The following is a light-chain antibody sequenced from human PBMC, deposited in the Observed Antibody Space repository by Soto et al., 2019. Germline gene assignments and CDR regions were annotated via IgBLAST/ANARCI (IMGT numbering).Light chain of an antibody. J-gene: IGKJ3*01. V-gene: IGKV1-39*01. CDR2: AAS. CDR3: QQSYSTPFT. Sequence: DIQMTQSPSSLSASVGDRVTITCRASQSISSYLNWYQQKPGKAPKLLIYAASSLQSGVPSRFSGSGSGTDFTLNISSLQPEDFENYYCQQSYSTPFTFGPGTKVDIK. CDR1: QSISSY.